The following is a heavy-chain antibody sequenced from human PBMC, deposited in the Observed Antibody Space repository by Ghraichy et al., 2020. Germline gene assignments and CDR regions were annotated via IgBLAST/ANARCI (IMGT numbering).Heavy chain of an antibody. CDR3: ASTIFGGYYFDY. J-gene: IGHJ4*02. CDR2: IYYSGST. CDR1: GGSISSYY. D-gene: IGHD3-3*01. Sequence: SETLSLTCTVSGGSISSYYWSWIRQPPGKGLEWIGYIYYSGSTNYNPSLKSRVTISVDTSKNQFSLKLSSVTAADTAVYYCASTIFGGYYFDYWGQGTLVTVSS. V-gene: IGHV4-59*01.